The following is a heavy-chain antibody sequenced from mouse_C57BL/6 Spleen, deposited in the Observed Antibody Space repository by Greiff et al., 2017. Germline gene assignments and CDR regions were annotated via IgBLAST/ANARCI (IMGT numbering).Heavy chain of an antibody. CDR2: INPNNGGT. CDR3: AREGREDMEEYEGAMDY. CDR1: GYTFTDYN. D-gene: IGHD1-1*02. J-gene: IGHJ4*01. V-gene: IGHV1-18*01. Sequence: VQLQQSGPELVKPGASVKIPCKASGYTFTDYNMDWVKQSHGKSLEWIGDINPNNGGTIYNQKFKGKATLTVDKSSSTAYMELRSLTSEDTAVYYCAREGREDMEEYEGAMDYWGQGTSVTVSS.